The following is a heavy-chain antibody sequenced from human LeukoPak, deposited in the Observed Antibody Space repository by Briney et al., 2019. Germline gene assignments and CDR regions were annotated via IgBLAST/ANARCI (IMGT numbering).Heavy chain of an antibody. D-gene: IGHD6-13*01. CDR2: IYYSGST. V-gene: IGHV4-39*01. CDR1: GGSFSGYY. Sequence: KPSETLSLTCAVYGGSFSGYYWGWIRQPPGKGLEWIGSIYYSGSTYYNPSLKSRVTISVDTSKNQFSLKLSSVTAADTAVYYCARLPNQEYSSSVNWFDPWGQGTLVTVSS. J-gene: IGHJ5*02. CDR3: ARLPNQEYSSSVNWFDP.